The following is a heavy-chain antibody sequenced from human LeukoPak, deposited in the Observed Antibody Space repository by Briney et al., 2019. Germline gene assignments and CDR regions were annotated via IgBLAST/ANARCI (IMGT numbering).Heavy chain of an antibody. V-gene: IGHV4-30-2*01. CDR2: IYHSGST. Sequence: SETLSLTCAVSGGSISSGGYSWSWIRQPPGKGLEWIGYIYHSGSTYYNPSLKSRVTISVDRSKNQFSLKLSSVTAADTAVYYCARGDSDYFDYWGQGTLVTVSS. CDR1: GGSISSGGYS. CDR3: ARGDSDYFDY. J-gene: IGHJ4*02. D-gene: IGHD2-21*02.